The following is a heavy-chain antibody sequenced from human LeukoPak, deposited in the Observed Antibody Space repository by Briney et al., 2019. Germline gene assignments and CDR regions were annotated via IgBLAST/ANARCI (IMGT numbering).Heavy chain of an antibody. D-gene: IGHD6-19*01. CDR3: ARGTGYSSGWPDEGFDY. J-gene: IGHJ4*02. Sequence: PSETLSLTRAVYGGSFSGYYWSWIRQPPGKGLEWIGEINHSGSTNYNPSLKSRVTISVDTSKNQFSLKLSSVTAADTAVYYCARGTGYSSGWPDEGFDYWGQGTLVTVSS. CDR1: GGSFSGYY. CDR2: INHSGST. V-gene: IGHV4-34*01.